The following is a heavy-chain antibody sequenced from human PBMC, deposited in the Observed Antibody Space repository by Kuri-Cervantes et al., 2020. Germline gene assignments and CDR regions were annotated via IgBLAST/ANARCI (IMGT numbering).Heavy chain of an antibody. CDR2: ITGGTTI. CDR1: GFTFSDYY. Sequence: GESLKISCAVSGFTFSDYYMNWIRQAPGKGLEWVSYITGGTTIYYADSVKGRFTISRDNAKNLLNLQMSSLRPDDTAVYYCARGGDVFDIWGQGTLVTVSS. CDR3: ARGGDVFDI. J-gene: IGHJ3*02. V-gene: IGHV3-11*01. D-gene: IGHD1-26*01.